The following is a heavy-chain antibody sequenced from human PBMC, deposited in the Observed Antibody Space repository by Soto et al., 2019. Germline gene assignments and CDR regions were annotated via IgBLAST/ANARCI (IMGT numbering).Heavy chain of an antibody. CDR3: ARRPRVGATTSGLDI. J-gene: IGHJ3*02. CDR1: GGSISTSSYY. CDR2: IYFRGDT. V-gene: IGHV4-39*01. Sequence: QLQLQESGPGQVKPSETLSLTCTVSGGSISTSSYYWGWIRQSAGRGLEWIGNIYFRGDTYYNPSLKSRVTVPVDTSKTQFSLKLRSVTAADTAVYYCARRPRVGATTSGLDIWGQGTMVTTSS. D-gene: IGHD1-26*01.